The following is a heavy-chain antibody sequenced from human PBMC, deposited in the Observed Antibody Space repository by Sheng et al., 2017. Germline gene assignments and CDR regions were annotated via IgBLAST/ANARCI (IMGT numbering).Heavy chain of an antibody. CDR1: GGSISSSSYY. CDR2: IYYSGST. Sequence: QLQLQESGPGLVKPSETLSLTCTVSGGSISSSSYYWGWIRQPPGKGLEWIGSIYYSGSTYYNPSLKSRVTISVDTSKNQFSLKLSSVTAADTAVYYCARVGGGIQLWLRGTIDYWGQGTLVTVSS. J-gene: IGHJ4*02. V-gene: IGHV4-39*07. D-gene: IGHD5-18*01. CDR3: ARVGGGIQLWLRGTIDY.